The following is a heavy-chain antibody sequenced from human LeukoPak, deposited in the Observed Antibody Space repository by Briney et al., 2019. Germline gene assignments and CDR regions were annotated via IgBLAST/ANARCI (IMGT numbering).Heavy chain of an antibody. CDR1: GFTFTSYA. V-gene: IGHV3-23*01. CDR3: AKGDYMDV. Sequence: GGSLRLSCEASGFTFTSYAMHWVRQAPGKGLEWVSSITGSSGTTYYADSVKGRFIISRDKSKNTLYLQVNSLRDEDTAVYFCAKGDYMDVWGRGTTVTVSS. J-gene: IGHJ6*03. CDR2: ITGSSGTT.